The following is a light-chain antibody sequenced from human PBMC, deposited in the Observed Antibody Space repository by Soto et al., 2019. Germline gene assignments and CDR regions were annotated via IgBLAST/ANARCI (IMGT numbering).Light chain of an antibody. Sequence: DIQMTQSPSSLSASVGDRVTITCRASQSISSYLNWYQQKPGKAPKLLIYAASSLQSGVPSRFSGSGSGTDFTLTSSSLQPEDFATYSCQHSYSTPPTFGQGTKLEIK. CDR3: QHSYSTPPT. CDR1: QSISSY. V-gene: IGKV1-39*01. CDR2: AAS. J-gene: IGKJ2*01.